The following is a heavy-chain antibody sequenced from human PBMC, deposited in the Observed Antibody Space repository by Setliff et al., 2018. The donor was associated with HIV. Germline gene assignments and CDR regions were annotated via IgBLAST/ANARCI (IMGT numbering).Heavy chain of an antibody. CDR3: ARESGSGWAYWYFDL. V-gene: IGHV3-33*01. CDR1: GFTFTTYG. J-gene: IGHJ2*01. Sequence: GGSLRLSCAVSGFTFTTYGMHWVRQAPGKGLEWVAIIWYDGSNKHYADSVKGRFTISRDNAKNSLYLQMNSLRAEDTAVYYCARESGSGWAYWYFDLWGRGTLVTVSS. D-gene: IGHD6-19*01. CDR2: IWYDGSNK.